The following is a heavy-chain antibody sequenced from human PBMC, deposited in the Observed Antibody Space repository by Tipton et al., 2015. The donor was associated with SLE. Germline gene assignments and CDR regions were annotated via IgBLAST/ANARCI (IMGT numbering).Heavy chain of an antibody. Sequence: RSLRLSCAASGFTFSSYAMHWVRQAPGKGLEWVAVISYDGSNKYYADSVKGRFTISRDNSKNALYLQMNSLRAEDTAVYYCATEGVFLEAFDIWGQGTRVTVSS. CDR3: ATEGVFLEAFDI. J-gene: IGHJ3*02. CDR1: GFTFSSYA. V-gene: IGHV3-30*04. D-gene: IGHD3-3*01. CDR2: ISYDGSNK.